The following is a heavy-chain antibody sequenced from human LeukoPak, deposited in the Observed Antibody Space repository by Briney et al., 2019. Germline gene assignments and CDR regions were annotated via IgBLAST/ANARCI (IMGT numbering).Heavy chain of an antibody. CDR3: ARGRFGSYISFDY. CDR1: GFTFSSYA. CDR2: ISGSGGST. Sequence: GGSLRLSCAASGFTFSSYAMSWVRQAPGKGLEWVSAISGSGGSTYYADSVKGRFTISRDNSKNTLYLRMNSLRAEDTAVYYCARGRFGSYISFDYWGQGTLVTVSS. J-gene: IGHJ4*02. D-gene: IGHD1-26*01. V-gene: IGHV3-23*01.